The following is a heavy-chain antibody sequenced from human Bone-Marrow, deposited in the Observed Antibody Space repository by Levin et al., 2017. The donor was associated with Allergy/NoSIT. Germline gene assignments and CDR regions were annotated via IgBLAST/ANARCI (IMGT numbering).Heavy chain of an antibody. D-gene: IGHD3-22*01. CDR3: AGYDTSAYHSPFDY. V-gene: IGHV3-23*01. Sequence: LSLTCAASGFLFSNSAMNCVRQAPGKGLEWVSQISGSGGNTHYADSVKGRFTFSRDNSKNTLYLQMNSLRAEDTAVYYCAGYDTSAYHSPFDYWGQGTLVTVSS. CDR1: GFLFSNSA. J-gene: IGHJ4*02. CDR2: ISGSGGNT.